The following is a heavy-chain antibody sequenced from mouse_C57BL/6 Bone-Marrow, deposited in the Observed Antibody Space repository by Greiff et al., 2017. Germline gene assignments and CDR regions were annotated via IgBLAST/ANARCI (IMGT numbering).Heavy chain of an antibody. D-gene: IGHD1-1*01. CDR1: GFNIKDDY. J-gene: IGHJ3*01. Sequence: EVQLQQSGAELVRPGASVKLSCTASGFNIKDDYMHWVKQRPEQGLEWIGWIDPENGDTEYASKFQGKATITADTSSNPAYLQLSSLASEDTAVYYCTVFYYGSMWFAYWGQGTLVTVSA. V-gene: IGHV14-4*01. CDR3: TVFYYGSMWFAY. CDR2: IDPENGDT.